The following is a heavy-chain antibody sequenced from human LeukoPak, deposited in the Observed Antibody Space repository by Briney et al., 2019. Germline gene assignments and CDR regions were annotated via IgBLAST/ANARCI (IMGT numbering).Heavy chain of an antibody. D-gene: IGHD6-13*01. V-gene: IGHV2-26*01. CDR2: IFSNDEK. Sequence: ESGPVLVKPTETLTLTCTVSGFSLSNARMGVSWIRQPPAKALEWLAHIFSNDEKSYSTSLKSRLTISKDTSKSQVVLTMTNMDPVDTATYYCARIRAAAGTFYFDYWGQGTLVTVSS. CDR1: GFSLSNARMG. CDR3: ARIRAAAGTFYFDY. J-gene: IGHJ4*02.